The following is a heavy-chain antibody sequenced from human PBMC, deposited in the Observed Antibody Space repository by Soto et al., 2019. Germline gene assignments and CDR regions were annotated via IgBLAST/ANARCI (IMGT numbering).Heavy chain of an antibody. CDR3: ARESYGSGSFDY. CDR2: IWYDGSNK. J-gene: IGHJ4*02. Sequence: QVQLVESGGGVVQPGRSLRLSCAASGFTFSSYGMHWVRQAPGKGLEWVAVIWYDGSNKYYADSVKGRFTISRDNSKNTLYLQMNSQRAEDTAVYYCARESYGSGSFDYWGQGTLVTVSS. V-gene: IGHV3-33*01. CDR1: GFTFSSYG. D-gene: IGHD3-10*01.